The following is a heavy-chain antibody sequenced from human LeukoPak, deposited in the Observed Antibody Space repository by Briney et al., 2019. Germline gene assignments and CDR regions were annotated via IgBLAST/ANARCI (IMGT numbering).Heavy chain of an antibody. D-gene: IGHD3-16*01. Sequence: SETLSLTCTVSGGSISSYYWSWIRQPPGKGLEWIGYIYYSGGTNYNPSLKSRVTISVDTSKNQFSLKLSSVTAADTAVYYCARGTSAGDDAFDIWGQGTMVTVSS. J-gene: IGHJ3*02. CDR3: ARGTSAGDDAFDI. CDR1: GGSISSYY. CDR2: IYYSGGT. V-gene: IGHV4-59*01.